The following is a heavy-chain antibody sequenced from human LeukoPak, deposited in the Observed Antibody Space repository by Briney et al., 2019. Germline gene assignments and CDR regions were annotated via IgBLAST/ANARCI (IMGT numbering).Heavy chain of an antibody. CDR2: IYVDGRTT. CDR1: GFTFSNYC. CDR3: IRDFRSADL. V-gene: IGHV3-74*01. J-gene: IGHJ5*02. Sequence: GGSLRLSCVASGFTFSNYCMHWVRQPPGKGLVWVSRIYVDGRTTNYADSVKGLFTISRDNAKNTVYLEMNSLSVEDTATYYCIRDFRSADLWGQGTLVTVTS.